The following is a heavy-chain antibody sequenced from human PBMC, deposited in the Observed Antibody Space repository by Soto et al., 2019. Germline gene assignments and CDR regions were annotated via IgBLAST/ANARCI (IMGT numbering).Heavy chain of an antibody. J-gene: IGHJ6*02. CDR3: ARSWSGSTSGRVDV. D-gene: IGHD3-3*01. CDR1: VFTFDDHV. V-gene: IGHV3-9*01. CDR2: ISWNGYSI. Sequence: PGWSLRLSCVSSVFTFDDHVMKWVRQVPGKGLEWVGHISWNGYSIGYGGSVRGRFTISRDNAQNTLYLQMNNLRSEDTALYYCARSWSGSTSGRVDVWGRGTTVTVSS.